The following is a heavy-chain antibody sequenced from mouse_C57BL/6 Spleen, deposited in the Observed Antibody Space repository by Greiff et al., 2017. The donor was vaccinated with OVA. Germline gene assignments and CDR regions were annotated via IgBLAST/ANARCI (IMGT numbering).Heavy chain of an antibody. CDR1: GYTFTDYE. CDR2: IDPETGGT. CDR3: TIDYDVWFAY. Sequence: VKLMESGAELVRPGASVTLSCKASGYTFTDYEMHWVKQTPVHGLEWIGAIDPETGGTAYNQKFKGKAILTADKSSSTAYMELRSLTSEDSAVYYCTIDYDVWFAYWGQGTLVTVSA. V-gene: IGHV1-15*01. D-gene: IGHD2-4*01. J-gene: IGHJ3*01.